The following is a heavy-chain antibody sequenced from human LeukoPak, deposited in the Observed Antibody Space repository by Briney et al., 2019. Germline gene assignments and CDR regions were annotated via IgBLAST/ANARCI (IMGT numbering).Heavy chain of an antibody. Sequence: PSETLSLTCGVYGGSFSGYYWSWIRQPPGKGLEWIGEINHSGSTNYNPSLKSRVTISVDTSKNQFSLKLSSVTAADTAMYYCARVGRVLRYIGGAAWFDPWGQGTLVTVSS. V-gene: IGHV4-34*01. D-gene: IGHD3-9*01. J-gene: IGHJ5*02. CDR1: GGSFSGYY. CDR2: INHSGST. CDR3: ARVGRVLRYIGGAAWFDP.